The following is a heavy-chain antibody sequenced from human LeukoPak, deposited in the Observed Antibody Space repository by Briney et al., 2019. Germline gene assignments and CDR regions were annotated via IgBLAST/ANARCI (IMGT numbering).Heavy chain of an antibody. D-gene: IGHD4-17*01. V-gene: IGHV3-9*01. CDR3: TKSRYGDTGYCYYYGLDV. J-gene: IGHJ6*02. CDR2: ISRNSGTV. Sequence: GGSLRLSCAASGFTFDDFAMHWVRQAPGKGLEWVSGISRNSGTVGYADSVKGRFTISRDNAQNSLYLQMNSLRAEDTALYYCTKSRYGDTGYCYYYGLDVWGQGTLVTVSS. CDR1: GFTFDDFA.